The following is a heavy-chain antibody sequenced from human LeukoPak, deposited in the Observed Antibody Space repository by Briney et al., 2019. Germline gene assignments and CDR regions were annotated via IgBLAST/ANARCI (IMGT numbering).Heavy chain of an antibody. D-gene: IGHD3-10*01. J-gene: IGHJ6*02. V-gene: IGHV5-51*01. CDR2: IYPDDSDT. Sequence: GESLKISCKGSGYSFGNRWVAWVRQMPGKGLEWMRIIYPDDSDTIYSPSFEGQVTISADKSISTAYLQWSSLKASDTAMYYCARGAYCSGSSYNYYGMVVWGQGTTVTVSS. CDR3: ARGAYCSGSSYNYYGMVV. CDR1: GYSFGNRW.